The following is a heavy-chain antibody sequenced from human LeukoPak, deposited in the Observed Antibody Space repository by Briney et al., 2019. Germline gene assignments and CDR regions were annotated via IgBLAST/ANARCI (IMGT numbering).Heavy chain of an antibody. J-gene: IGHJ6*02. CDR2: IYYSGST. CDR1: GGSISSYY. D-gene: IGHD3-9*01. CDR3: ARQPTYDILTRNYYYGMDV. V-gene: IGHV4-59*08. Sequence: PSETLSLTCTVSGGSISSYYWSWIRQPPGKGLEWIGYIYYSGSTNYNPSLKSRVTISVDTSTNQFSLMLSSVTAEATAVYYCARQPTYDILTRNYYYGMDVWGQGTTVTVSS.